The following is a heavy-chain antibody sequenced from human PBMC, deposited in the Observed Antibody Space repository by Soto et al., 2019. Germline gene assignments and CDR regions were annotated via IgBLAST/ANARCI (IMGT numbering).Heavy chain of an antibody. CDR3: AKAIRKYYDSSAD. CDR1: GFTFGDYY. D-gene: IGHD3-22*01. CDR2: ISGSGGST. V-gene: IGHV3-23*01. Sequence: GGSLRLSCAASGFTFGDYYMSWIRQAPGKGLEWVSAISGSGGSTYYADSVKGRFTISRDNSKNTLYLQMNSLRAEDTAVYYCAKAIRKYYDSSADWGQGTLVTVSS. J-gene: IGHJ4*02.